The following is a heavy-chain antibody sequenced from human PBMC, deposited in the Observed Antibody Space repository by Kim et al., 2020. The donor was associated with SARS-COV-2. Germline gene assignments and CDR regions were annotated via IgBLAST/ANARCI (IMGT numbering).Heavy chain of an antibody. J-gene: IGHJ4*02. CDR2: ISYSGSK. CDR1: GASFSSVAYY. CDR3: ARDQGGTYVDY. V-gene: IGHV4-30-4*01. Sequence: SETLSLTCAVSGASFSSVAYYWSWIRRPPGRGLEWIGYISYSGSKYFNPSLQSRVTMSVDTSKNQFSLDLSSVTAADTAVYFCARDQGGTYVDYWGQGALVTVSS. D-gene: IGHD1-1*01.